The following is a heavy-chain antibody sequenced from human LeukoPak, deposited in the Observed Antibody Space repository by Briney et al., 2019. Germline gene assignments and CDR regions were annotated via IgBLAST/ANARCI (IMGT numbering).Heavy chain of an antibody. D-gene: IGHD3-10*01. CDR2: IYYSGST. CDR3: ARLSARYYGSGTVDY. Sequence: SETLSLTCTVSGGSISSSSYYWGWIRQPPGKGLEWIGSIYYSGSTYYNPSLKSRVTISVDTSKNQFPLKLSSVTAADTAVYYCARLSARYYGSGTVDYWGQGTLVTVSS. CDR1: GGSISSSSYY. V-gene: IGHV4-39*01. J-gene: IGHJ4*02.